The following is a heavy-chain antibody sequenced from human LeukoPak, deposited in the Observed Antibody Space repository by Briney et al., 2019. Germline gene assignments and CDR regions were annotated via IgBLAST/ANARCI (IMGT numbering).Heavy chain of an antibody. CDR3: AKDVRRCNGGCT. CDR1: GFTFNTYA. V-gene: IGHV3-23*01. CDR2: ISASGGDT. Sequence: GSLRLSCAASGFTFNTYAMSWVRQAPGKGLEWVSGISASGGDTFYADSVKGRFTISRDNSKNTLSLQMNSLRVEDTAMYYCAKDVRRCNGGCTWGQGTLVTVSS. D-gene: IGHD2-15*01. J-gene: IGHJ5*02.